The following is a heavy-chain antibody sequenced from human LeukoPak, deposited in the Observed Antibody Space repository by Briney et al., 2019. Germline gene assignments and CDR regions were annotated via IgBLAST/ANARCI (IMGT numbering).Heavy chain of an antibody. J-gene: IGHJ4*02. Sequence: GGSLRLSCAASGFTVSSNYMSWVRQAPGKGLEWVSVIYSGGSTYYADSVKGRFIISRDNSKNTLYLQMNSLRAEDTAVYYCARDGSEDLDYGGNPSYFDYWGQGTLVTVSS. CDR3: ARDGSEDLDYGGNPSYFDY. CDR2: IYSGGST. CDR1: GFTVSSNY. V-gene: IGHV3-53*01. D-gene: IGHD4-23*01.